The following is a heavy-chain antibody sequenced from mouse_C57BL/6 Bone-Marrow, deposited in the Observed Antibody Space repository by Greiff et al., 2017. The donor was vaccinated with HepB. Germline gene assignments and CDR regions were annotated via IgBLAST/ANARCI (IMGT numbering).Heavy chain of an antibody. V-gene: IGHV1-55*01. CDR3: ASPLYYYGSSYNYFDY. J-gene: IGHJ2*01. D-gene: IGHD1-1*01. CDR2: IYPGSGST. Sequence: VQLQQSGAELVKPGASVKMSCKASGYTFTSYWITWVKQRPGQGLEWIGDIYPGSGSTNYNEKFKSKATLTVDTSSSTAYMQLSSLTSEDSAVYYCASPLYYYGSSYNYFDYWGQGTTLTVSS. CDR1: GYTFTSYW.